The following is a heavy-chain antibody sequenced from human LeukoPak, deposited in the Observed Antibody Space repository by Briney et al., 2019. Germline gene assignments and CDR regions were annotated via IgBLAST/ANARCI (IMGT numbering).Heavy chain of an antibody. Sequence: GGSLRLSCAASGFTFSSYGMHWVRQAPGKGLEWVAFIRYDGSNKYYADSVKGRFTISRDNSKNTLCLQMNSLRAEDTAVYYCAKESPFVWFGESHYFDYWGQGTLVTVSS. V-gene: IGHV3-30*02. D-gene: IGHD3-10*01. CDR2: IRYDGSNK. CDR3: AKESPFVWFGESHYFDY. J-gene: IGHJ4*02. CDR1: GFTFSSYG.